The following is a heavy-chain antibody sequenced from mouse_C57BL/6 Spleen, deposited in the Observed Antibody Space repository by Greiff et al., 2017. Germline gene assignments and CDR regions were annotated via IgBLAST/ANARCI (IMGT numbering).Heavy chain of an antibody. CDR2: INYDGSST. D-gene: IGHD2-5*01. Sequence: EVKVVESEGGLVQPGSSMKLSCTASGFTFSDYYMAWVRQVPEKGLEWVANINYDGSSTYYLDSLKSRFIISRDNAKNILYLQMSSLKSEDTATYYCARGRSNYDYWGQGTTLTVSS. J-gene: IGHJ2*01. CDR3: ARGRSNYDY. V-gene: IGHV5-16*01. CDR1: GFTFSDYY.